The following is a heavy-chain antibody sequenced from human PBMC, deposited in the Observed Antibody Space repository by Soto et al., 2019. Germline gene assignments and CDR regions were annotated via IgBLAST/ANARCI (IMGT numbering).Heavy chain of an antibody. V-gene: IGHV3-23*01. D-gene: IGHD3-10*01. CDR1: GFTFSSYA. CDR2: ISGSGGST. CDR3: AKQITMVRGVITRPFDY. J-gene: IGHJ4*02. Sequence: GGSLRLSCAASGFTFSSYAMSWVRQAPRKGLEWVSAISGSGGSTYYADSVKGRFTISRDNSKNTLYLQMNSLRAEDTAVYYCAKQITMVRGVITRPFDYWGQGTLVTVSS.